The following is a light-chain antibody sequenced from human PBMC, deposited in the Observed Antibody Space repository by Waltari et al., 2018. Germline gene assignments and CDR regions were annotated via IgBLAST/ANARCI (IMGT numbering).Light chain of an antibody. CDR3: CSYAGRATFAWV. V-gene: IGLV2-23*02. Sequence: QSALTQPASVSGSPGPSITISCTGTSSDFESHNLLHWFQQRPGKAPKLIIFEVTQRPSGISDRFSGSRSGPTASLTISGLQAEDEADYYCCSYAGRATFAWVFGGGTKLTVL. J-gene: IGLJ3*02. CDR1: SSDFESHNL. CDR2: EVT.